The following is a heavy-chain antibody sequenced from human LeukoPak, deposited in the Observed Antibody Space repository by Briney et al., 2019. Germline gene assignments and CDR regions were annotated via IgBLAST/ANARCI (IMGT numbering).Heavy chain of an antibody. CDR1: GGTFSSYA. CDR3: ARDLVAVAGTREAYNWFDP. D-gene: IGHD6-19*01. V-gene: IGHV1-69*13. Sequence: ASVKVSCKASGGTFSSYAISWVRQAPGQGLEWMGGIIPIFGTANYAQKFQGRVTITADESTSTAYMELSSLRSEDTAVYYCARDLVAVAGTREAYNWFDPWGQGTLVTVSS. J-gene: IGHJ5*02. CDR2: IIPIFGTA.